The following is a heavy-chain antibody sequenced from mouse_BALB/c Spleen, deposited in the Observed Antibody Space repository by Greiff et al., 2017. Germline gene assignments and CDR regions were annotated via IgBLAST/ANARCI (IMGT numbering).Heavy chain of an antibody. J-gene: IGHJ4*01. CDR2: ISSGSSTI. D-gene: IGHD2-1*01. V-gene: IGHV5-17*02. Sequence: EVKVEESGGGLVQPGGSRKLSCAASGFTFSSFGMHWVRQAPEKGLEWVAYISSGSSTIYYADTVKGRFTIARDNPKNTLFLQMTSLRSEDTAMYYCARGGGNFYAMDYWGQGTSVTVSS. CDR1: GFTFSSFG. CDR3: ARGGGNFYAMDY.